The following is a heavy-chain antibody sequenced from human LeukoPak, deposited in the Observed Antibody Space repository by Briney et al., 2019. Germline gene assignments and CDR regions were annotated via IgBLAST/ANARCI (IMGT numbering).Heavy chain of an antibody. CDR1: GYSISSGYY. CDR2: IYHSGST. V-gene: IGHV4-38-2*02. Sequence: PSETLSLTCAVSGYSISSGYYWGWIRQPPGKGLEWIASIYHSGSTYYNPSLKSRVTISVDTSKNQFSLKLGSATAADTAVYYCARDSYCDNTGCYIGWFDPWGQGTLVTVSS. J-gene: IGHJ5*02. D-gene: IGHD2-2*02. CDR3: ARDSYCDNTGCYIGWFDP.